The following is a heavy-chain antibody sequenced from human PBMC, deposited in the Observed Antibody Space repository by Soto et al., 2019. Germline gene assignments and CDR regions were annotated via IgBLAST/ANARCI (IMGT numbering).Heavy chain of an antibody. CDR1: RFNFGSYA. J-gene: IGHJ4*01. CDR2: ISYHGREI. Sequence: GGSLRLSCGVSRFNFGSYAFHWVRQAPGKGLEWLSVISYHGREIYYADSVKGRFTISRDNFKNTVYLQMNSLRSDDTALYYCARDPVAVTGSFIDLWGQGTRVTVSS. CDR3: ARDPVAVTGSFIDL. V-gene: IGHV3-30-3*01. D-gene: IGHD6-19*01.